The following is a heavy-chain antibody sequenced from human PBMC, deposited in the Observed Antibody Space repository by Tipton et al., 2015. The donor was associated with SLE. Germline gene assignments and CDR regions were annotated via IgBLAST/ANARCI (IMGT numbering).Heavy chain of an antibody. D-gene: IGHD4-23*01. Sequence: QLVQSGSELKKPGASVKVSCKASGYTFSDYGINWVRQAPGQGFEWMGWINTNSGNPTYGQVFTGRFVFSVDTSVSTAYLQISSLKADDSAMYYCARGGTNSPGVDYWGQGTLVTVSA. CDR3: ARGGTNSPGVDY. CDR1: GYTFSDYG. J-gene: IGHJ4*02. V-gene: IGHV7-4-1*02. CDR2: INTNSGNP.